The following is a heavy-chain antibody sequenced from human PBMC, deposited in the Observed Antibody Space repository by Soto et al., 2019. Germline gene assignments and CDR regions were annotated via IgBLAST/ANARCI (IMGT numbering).Heavy chain of an antibody. D-gene: IGHD3-10*01. CDR3: AREGLPHYYGSGSVYFDY. V-gene: IGHV3-30-3*01. Sequence: GGSLRLSCAASGFTFSSYAMHWVRQAPGKGLEWVAVISYDGSNKYYADSVKGRFTISRDNSKNTLYLQMNSLRAEDTAVYYCAREGLPHYYGSGSVYFDYWGQGTLVTVSS. CDR1: GFTFSSYA. J-gene: IGHJ4*02. CDR2: ISYDGSNK.